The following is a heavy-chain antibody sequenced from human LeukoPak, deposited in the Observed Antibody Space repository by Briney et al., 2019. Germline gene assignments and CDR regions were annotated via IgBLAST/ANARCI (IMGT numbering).Heavy chain of an antibody. CDR1: GFTFSDSY. CDR3: TRQNCTGGSCSYVDC. CDR2: IRTKTRNYAA. D-gene: IGHD2-8*02. J-gene: IGHJ4*02. V-gene: IGHV3-73*01. Sequence: GGSLRLSCAASGFTFSDSYMHWVRQASGKGLEWVGLIRTKTRNYAATYAESVKGRFAISRDDSKNTAYLQMNSLKMEDTAVYYCTRQNCTGGSCSYVDCWGQGTLVTVSS.